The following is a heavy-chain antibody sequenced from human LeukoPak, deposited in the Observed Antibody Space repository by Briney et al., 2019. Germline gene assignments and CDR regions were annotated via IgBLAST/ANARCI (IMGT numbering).Heavy chain of an antibody. CDR1: GGTFISYG. CDR2: IIPIFGTA. CDR3: ARDYYDSSGYYAFDI. J-gene: IGHJ3*02. V-gene: IGHV1-69*05. D-gene: IGHD3-22*01. Sequence: SXXVSCKASGGTFISYGMSWVRQAPGQGLEWMGRIIPIFGTANSAQKFPGRLTITTPDSTSTAYMELSSLRSEDTAVYYCARDYYDSSGYYAFDIWGQGTMVTVSS.